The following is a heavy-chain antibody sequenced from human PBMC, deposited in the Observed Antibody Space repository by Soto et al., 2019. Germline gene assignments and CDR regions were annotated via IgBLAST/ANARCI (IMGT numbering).Heavy chain of an antibody. CDR3: ASPLVGGISSWSIFDY. J-gene: IGHJ4*02. Sequence: QVQLVESGGGMVQPGRSLRLSCAASGFTFSSYAMHWVRQAPGKGLEWVAVISYDGSNKYYADSVKGRFTISRDNSKNTLYLQMNSLRAEDTAVYYCASPLVGGISSWSIFDYWGQGTLVTVSS. D-gene: IGHD6-13*01. V-gene: IGHV3-30-3*01. CDR1: GFTFSSYA. CDR2: ISYDGSNK.